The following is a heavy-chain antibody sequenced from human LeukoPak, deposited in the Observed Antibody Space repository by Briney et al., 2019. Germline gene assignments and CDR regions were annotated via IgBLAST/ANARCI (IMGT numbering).Heavy chain of an antibody. Sequence: GGSLRLSCAASGFTFNDYYMSWIRQAPGKGLEGVSFISSSGSTMYYADSVKGRFTISRDNAKNSLYLQMNSLRAEDTAVYYCARGGGYSYGQLDYWGQGTLVTVSS. CDR1: GFTFNDYY. CDR2: ISSSGSTM. J-gene: IGHJ4*02. D-gene: IGHD5-18*01. V-gene: IGHV3-11*01. CDR3: ARGGGYSYGQLDY.